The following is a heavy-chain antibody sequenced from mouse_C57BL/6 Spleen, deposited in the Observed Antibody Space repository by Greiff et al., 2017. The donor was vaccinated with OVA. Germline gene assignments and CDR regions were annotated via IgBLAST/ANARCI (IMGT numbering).Heavy chain of an antibody. Sequence: QVQLQQSGAELVKPGASVKISCKASGYAFSSYWMNWVKQRPGKGLEWIGKIYPGDGDTNYNGKFKGKATLTADKSSSTAYMQLSSLTSEDSAVYFCAREGSTMITLFECWGKGTTLTVSS. CDR3: AREGSTMITLFEC. J-gene: IGHJ2*01. V-gene: IGHV1-80*01. CDR1: GYAFSSYW. D-gene: IGHD2-4*01. CDR2: IYPGDGDT.